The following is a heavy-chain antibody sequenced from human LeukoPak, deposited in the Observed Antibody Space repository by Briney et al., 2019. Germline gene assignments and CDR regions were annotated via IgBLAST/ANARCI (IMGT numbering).Heavy chain of an antibody. CDR2: ISYDGSNK. CDR1: GFTFSSYA. Sequence: GGSLRLSCAASGFTFSSYAMHWVRQAPVKGLEWVAVISYDGSNKYYADSVKGRFTISRDNSKNTLYLQMNSLRAEDTAVYYCARTTYYGDSGFDYWGQGTLVTVSS. D-gene: IGHD4-17*01. V-gene: IGHV3-30*04. J-gene: IGHJ4*02. CDR3: ARTTYYGDSGFDY.